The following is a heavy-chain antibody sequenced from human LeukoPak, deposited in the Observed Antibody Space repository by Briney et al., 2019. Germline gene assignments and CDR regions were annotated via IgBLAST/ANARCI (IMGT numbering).Heavy chain of an antibody. J-gene: IGHJ4*02. D-gene: IGHD1-26*01. CDR3: ARRGSYYDRAQTGNFDY. CDR1: GFTFSSYW. V-gene: IGHV3-74*01. CDR2: INTDGSST. Sequence: TGGSPRLSCAASGFTFSSYWMHWVRQAPGKGLVWVSRINTDGSSTSYADSVKGRFTISRDNAKNTLYLQMNSLRAEDTAVYYCARRGSYYDRAQTGNFDYWGQGTLVTVSS.